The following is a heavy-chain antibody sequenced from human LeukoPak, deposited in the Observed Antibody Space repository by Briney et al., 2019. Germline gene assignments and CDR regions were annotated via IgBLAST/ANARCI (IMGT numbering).Heavy chain of an antibody. J-gene: IGHJ4*02. Sequence: ASVKVSCKASGYTFTRYGISWVRQAPGQGLEWMGCISAYNGNTNYAQKLQGRVTMTTDTSTSTAYMELRSLRSDDTAVYYCARQGLVVSAYYFDYWGQGTLVTVSS. V-gene: IGHV1-18*01. CDR3: ARQGLVVSAYYFDY. CDR1: GYTFTRYG. CDR2: ISAYNGNT. D-gene: IGHD6-19*01.